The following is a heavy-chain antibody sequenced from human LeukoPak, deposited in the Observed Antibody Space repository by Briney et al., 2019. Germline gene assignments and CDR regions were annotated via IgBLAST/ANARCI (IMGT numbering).Heavy chain of an antibody. V-gene: IGHV5-51*01. CDR1: GYSFTNYW. J-gene: IGHJ4*02. D-gene: IGHD2-15*01. CDR2: IDSDDSDT. Sequence: GESLKISCKVSGYSFTNYWIGWVRQMPGKGLEWMGIIDSDDSDTKYSPSFQGQVTISADKSISTAYLQWSSLKASDTAMYYCARSGRLGYCSGGSCFRWDYWGQGTLVTVSS. CDR3: ARSGRLGYCSGGSCFRWDY.